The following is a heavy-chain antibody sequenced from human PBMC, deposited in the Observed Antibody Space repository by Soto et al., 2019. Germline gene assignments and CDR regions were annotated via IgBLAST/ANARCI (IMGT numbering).Heavy chain of an antibody. Sequence: VKVSCRASGYTFTSYYMHWVRQPPGQELEWMGIINPSGGSTSYAQKFQGRVTMTRDTSTSTVYMELSSLRAEDTSVYYCAKEGGLSGSYYISSSYYFDYWGQGTLVTVS. V-gene: IGHV1-46*01. CDR3: AKEGGLSGSYYISSSYYFDY. CDR2: INPSGGST. CDR1: GYTFTSYY. J-gene: IGHJ4*02. D-gene: IGHD1-26*01.